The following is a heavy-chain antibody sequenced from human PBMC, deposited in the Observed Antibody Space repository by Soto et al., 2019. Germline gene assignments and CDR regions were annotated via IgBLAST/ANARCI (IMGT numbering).Heavy chain of an antibody. V-gene: IGHV1-46*01. J-gene: IGHJ6*02. Sequence: ASVKVSCKASGYTLTAYYMHWVRQAPGQGLEWMGIINPSGGSTSHAQKFQGRVTMTRDTSTSTVYMELSSLRSEDTAVYYCVRDQGGQWANDAMDVWGRGTTVTVSS. CDR2: INPSGGST. D-gene: IGHD1-26*01. CDR3: VRDQGGQWANDAMDV. CDR1: GYTLTAYY.